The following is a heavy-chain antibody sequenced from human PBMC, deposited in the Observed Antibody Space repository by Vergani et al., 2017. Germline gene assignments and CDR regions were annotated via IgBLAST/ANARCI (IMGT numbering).Heavy chain of an antibody. D-gene: IGHD3-10*01. V-gene: IGHV3-53*04. CDR2: IYSGGST. CDR1: GFTVSSNY. J-gene: IGHJ6*02. CDR3: ARFYGSGKTDYYYDGMDV. Sequence: EVQLVESGGGLVQPGGSLRLSCAASGFTVSSNYMSWVRQAPGKGLEWVSGIYSGGSTYYADSVKGRFTISSHNSKNTLYLQMNSLRAEDTAVYYCARFYGSGKTDYYYDGMDVWGQGTTVTVSS.